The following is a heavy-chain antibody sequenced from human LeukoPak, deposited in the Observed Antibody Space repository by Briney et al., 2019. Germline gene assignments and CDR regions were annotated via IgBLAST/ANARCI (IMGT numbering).Heavy chain of an antibody. D-gene: IGHD3-3*01. V-gene: IGHV3-23*01. Sequence: GGSLRLSCAASGFTFSNSAMSRVRQGPGKGLEWVSSISNYVGSTYYADSVKGRFTISRDNSRNTLYLQMNSLRAEDTAIYYCARDITAAWGQGTLVTVSS. CDR2: ISNYVGST. CDR1: GFTFSNSA. CDR3: ARDITAA. J-gene: IGHJ5*02.